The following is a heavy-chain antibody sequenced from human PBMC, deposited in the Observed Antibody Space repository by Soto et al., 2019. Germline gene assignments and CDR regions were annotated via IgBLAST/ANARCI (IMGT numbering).Heavy chain of an antibody. CDR3: ASTTLPFTVTTLHFDY. D-gene: IGHD4-17*01. J-gene: IGHJ4*02. CDR1: GGTFSSYA. V-gene: IGHV1-69*01. Sequence: QVQLVQSGAEVKKPGSSVMVSCKASGGTFSSYAISWVRQAPGQGLEWMGGIIPIFGTANYAQKFQGRVTITADESTSTAYMELSSLRSEDTAVYYCASTTLPFTVTTLHFDYWGQGTLVTVSS. CDR2: IIPIFGTA.